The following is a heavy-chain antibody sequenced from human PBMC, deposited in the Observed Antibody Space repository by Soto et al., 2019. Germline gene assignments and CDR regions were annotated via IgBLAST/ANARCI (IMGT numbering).Heavy chain of an antibody. V-gene: IGHV1-46*01. D-gene: IGHD2-15*01. CDR1: GYTFTRYN. Sequence: GASVKVSCKASGYTFTRYNVHWVRQAPGQGLEWMAIINPSGGTTYYVQKFEGRVTLTTATSTSTVYMELSSLRSDDTAVYYCARVRGGGSEYFFDYWGQGTLVTVSS. CDR3: ARVRGGGSEYFFDY. J-gene: IGHJ4*02. CDR2: INPSGGTT.